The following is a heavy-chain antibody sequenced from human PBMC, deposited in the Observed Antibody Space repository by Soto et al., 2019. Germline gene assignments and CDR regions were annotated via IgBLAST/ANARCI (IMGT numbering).Heavy chain of an antibody. V-gene: IGHV1-18*01. D-gene: IGHD3-10*01. CDR2: ISAYNGNI. Sequence: ASVKVSCKASGFPLTSYGISWVRQAPGQGLEWMGWISAYNGNINYAQKFQGRVRMTTDTSTSTAYMELKNLRSDDTAVYYCVRDPGDDYGSSEPHDSGGQETLVTVSS. CDR1: GFPLTSYG. CDR3: VRDPGDDYGSSEPHDS. J-gene: IGHJ4*02.